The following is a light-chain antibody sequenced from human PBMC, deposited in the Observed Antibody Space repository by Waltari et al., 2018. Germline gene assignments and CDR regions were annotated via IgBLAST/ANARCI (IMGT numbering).Light chain of an antibody. CDR3: QQYYSTPQT. CDR1: QCVLYSSNNKNY. Sequence: DIVITQSPDSMAASLGERATIYSQSRQCVLYSSNNKNYLAWYQHKPGQTPKLLIYWASTREAGVPDRFSGSGSGTDFTLTISSLQAEDVAVYYCQQYYSTPQTFGPGTKVDIK. V-gene: IGKV4-1*01. J-gene: IGKJ3*01. CDR2: WAS.